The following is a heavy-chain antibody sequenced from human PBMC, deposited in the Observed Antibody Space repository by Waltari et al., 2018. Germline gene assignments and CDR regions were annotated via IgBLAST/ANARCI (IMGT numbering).Heavy chain of an antibody. CDR1: GFTFRNYW. V-gene: IGHV3-7*01. D-gene: IGHD6-19*01. CDR2: IKQDGSEQ. CDR3: AISGFSGGCTSGCYRF. Sequence: VQLVESGGGSVQPGGSLRLSCAASGFTFRNYWMSWVRQAPGKGLEWVANIKQDGSEQYYVDSVKGRFSISRDNAKNSLFLEVNSLRVEDTAVYYCAISGFSGGCTSGCYRFWGQGTLVTVSS. J-gene: IGHJ4*02.